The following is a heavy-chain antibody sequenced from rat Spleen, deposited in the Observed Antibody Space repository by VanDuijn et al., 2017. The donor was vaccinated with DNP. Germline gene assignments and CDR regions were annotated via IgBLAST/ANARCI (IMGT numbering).Heavy chain of an antibody. V-gene: IGHV5-31*01. CDR3: TRRDSSLLLHGFFDY. CDR2: ITGSGGGT. J-gene: IGHJ2*01. Sequence: EVQLVETGGGLVQPGRSLQLSCVASGFTFSDYWMAWIRQVPGKGLEWLGAITGSGGGTYYSGSVKGRFTISRDNAKSTLYLQMDSLRSEDTATYYCTRRDSSLLLHGFFDYWGQGVMVTVSS. D-gene: IGHD1-1*01. CDR1: GFTFSDYW.